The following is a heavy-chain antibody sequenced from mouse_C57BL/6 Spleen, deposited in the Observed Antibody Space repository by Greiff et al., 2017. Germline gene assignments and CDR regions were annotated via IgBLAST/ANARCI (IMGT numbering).Heavy chain of an antibody. CDR1: GYTFTSYW. CDR2: IDPTSGGT. V-gene: IGHV1-72*01. CDR3: ARGDIALAWFAY. D-gene: IGHD1-3*01. Sequence: VQLQQPGAELVKPGASVKLSCTASGYTFTSYWMHWVKQRPGRGLEWIGRIDPTSGGTKYNEKFKSKATLTVDKPSRTAYLQLSSLTSEDSAVFESARGDIALAWFAYWGQGTLVTVAA. J-gene: IGHJ3*01.